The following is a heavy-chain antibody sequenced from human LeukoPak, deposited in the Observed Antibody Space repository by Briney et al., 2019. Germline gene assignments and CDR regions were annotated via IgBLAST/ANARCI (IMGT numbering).Heavy chain of an antibody. CDR2: FDPEDGET. CDR1: GYALTELS. D-gene: IGHD3-10*01. J-gene: IGHJ4*02. V-gene: IGHV1-24*01. Sequence: ASVKVSCKVSGYALTELSMHWVRQAPGKGLEWMGGFDPEDGETIYAQKFQGRVTMTEDTSTDTAYMELSSLRSEDTAVYYCATVAAAGYYGSGSYPYDYWGQGTLVTVSS. CDR3: ATVAAAGYYGSGSYPYDY.